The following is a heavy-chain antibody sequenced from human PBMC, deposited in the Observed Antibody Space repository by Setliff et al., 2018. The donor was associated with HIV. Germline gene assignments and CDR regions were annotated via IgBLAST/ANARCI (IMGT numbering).Heavy chain of an antibody. CDR1: GFTFTTYA. CDR3: VRTPPRPNGDYGSRFRYFDY. CDR2: INAGNGNT. V-gene: IGHV1-3*01. Sequence: ASVKVSCKASGFTFTTYAVHWVRQAPGQSLEWMGWINAGNGNTKYSQKFQGRFTMTRDTSISTAYMELSRLRSDDTALYYCVRTPPRPNGDYGSRFRYFDYWGQGTLVTVSS. D-gene: IGHD4-17*01. J-gene: IGHJ4*02.